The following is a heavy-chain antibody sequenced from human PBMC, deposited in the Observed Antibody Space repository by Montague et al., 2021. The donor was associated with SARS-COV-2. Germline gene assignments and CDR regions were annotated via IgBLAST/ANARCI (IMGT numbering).Heavy chain of an antibody. CDR1: GESVSSNIAT. Sequence: CPISGESVSSNIATWNWIRQSPSRGLEWLGRTYYRSKWYNDYAESVKSRITIDPDTSKHQFSLHLNSVTPEDTAVYYCARIPVGSKYYFDFWGQGTLVTVSS. V-gene: IGHV6-1*01. CDR3: ARIPVGSKYYFDF. CDR2: TYYRSKWYN. J-gene: IGHJ4*02. D-gene: IGHD2-2*01.